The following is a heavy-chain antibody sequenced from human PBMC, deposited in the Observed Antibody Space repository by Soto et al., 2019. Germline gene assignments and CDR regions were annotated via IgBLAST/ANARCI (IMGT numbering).Heavy chain of an antibody. V-gene: IGHV1-3*01. D-gene: IGHD3-22*01. CDR2: INAGNGNT. CDR3: ARTGPRRIYYDSSGYPFDY. CDR1: GYTFTSYA. J-gene: IGHJ4*02. Sequence: QVPLVQSGAEVKKPGASVKVSCKASGYTFTSYAMHWVRQAPGQRLEWMGWINAGNGNTKYSQKFQGRVTITRDTSASTAYMELSSLRSEDTAVYYCARTGPRRIYYDSSGYPFDYWGQGTLVTVSS.